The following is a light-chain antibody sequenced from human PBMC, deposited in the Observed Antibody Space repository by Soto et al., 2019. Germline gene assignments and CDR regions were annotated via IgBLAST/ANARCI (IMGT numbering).Light chain of an antibody. V-gene: IGKV3-11*01. J-gene: IGKJ5*01. CDR2: DAS. Sequence: IVLTQSPATLSLSPGERATLSCRASLSVNTFLAWNQQKPGQAPRLLIYDASNRATVIPPRFSGSGSGTDFTLTISSLETEDFGFYYCQQRSNWWITFGQGTRLEMK. CDR3: QQRSNWWIT. CDR1: LSVNTF.